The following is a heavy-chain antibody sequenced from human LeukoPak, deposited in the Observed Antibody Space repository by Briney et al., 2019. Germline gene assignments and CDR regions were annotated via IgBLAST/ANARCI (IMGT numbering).Heavy chain of an antibody. D-gene: IGHD6-19*01. Sequence: SETLSLTCAVYGGSFSGYYWSWIRQPPGKGLEWIGEINHSGSTYCNPSLKSRVTISVDTSMKQFSLKLSSVTAADTAVYYCARGQWLDNHWGQGTLVTVSS. J-gene: IGHJ5*02. CDR1: GGSFSGYY. CDR3: ARGQWLDNH. CDR2: INHSGST. V-gene: IGHV4-34*01.